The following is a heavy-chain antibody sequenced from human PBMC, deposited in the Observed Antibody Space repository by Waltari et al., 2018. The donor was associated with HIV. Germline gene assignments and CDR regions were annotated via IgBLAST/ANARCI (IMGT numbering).Heavy chain of an antibody. V-gene: IGHV4-61*02. CDR2: IYTSGST. D-gene: IGHD3-10*01. Sequence: QVQLQESGPGLVKPSQTLSLTCTVSGGSISSGSYYWSWIRQPAGKGLEWIGRIYTSGSTNYNPSLKSRVTISVDTSKNQFSLKLSSVTAADTAVYYCASSYYGSGLGYWGQGTLVTVSS. CDR3: ASSYYGSGLGY. J-gene: IGHJ4*02. CDR1: GGSISSGSYY.